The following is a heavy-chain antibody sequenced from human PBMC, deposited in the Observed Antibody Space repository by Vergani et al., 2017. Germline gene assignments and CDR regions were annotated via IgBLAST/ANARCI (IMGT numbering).Heavy chain of an antibody. Sequence: QVQLQQWGAGLLKPSETLSLTCAVYGGSFSGYYWSWIRQPPGKGLEWIGEINHSGSTNYNPSLKSRVTISVDTSKNQFSLKLSSVTAADTAVYYCARTRYSSSSTGFDYWGQGTLVTVSS. V-gene: IGHV4-34*01. CDR2: INHSGST. CDR1: GGSFSGYY. CDR3: ARTRYSSSSTGFDY. J-gene: IGHJ4*02. D-gene: IGHD6-6*01.